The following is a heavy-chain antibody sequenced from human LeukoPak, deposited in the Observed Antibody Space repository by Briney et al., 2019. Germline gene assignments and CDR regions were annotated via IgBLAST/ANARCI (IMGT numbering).Heavy chain of an antibody. CDR1: GGSISSYY. J-gene: IGHJ6*02. D-gene: IGHD3-22*01. Sequence: SETLSLTCTVSGGSISSYYWSWIRQPPGKGLEWIGYIYYSGSTNYNPSLKSRVTISVDTSKNQFSLKLSSVTAADTAVYYCARVDYYDSSGYYPRYYYYYGMDVWGQGTTVTVSS. CDR3: ARVDYYDSSGYYPRYYYYYGMDV. CDR2: IYYSGST. V-gene: IGHV4-59*01.